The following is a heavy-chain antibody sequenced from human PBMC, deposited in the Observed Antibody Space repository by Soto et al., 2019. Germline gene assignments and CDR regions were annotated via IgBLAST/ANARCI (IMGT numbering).Heavy chain of an antibody. D-gene: IGHD3-3*01. J-gene: IGHJ4*02. V-gene: IGHV4-34*01. CDR1: GGSFSGYY. CDR2: INHSGST. Sequence: SETLSLTCAVYGGSFSGYYWSWIRQPPGKGLEWIGEINHSGSTNYNPSLKSRVTISVDTSKNQFSLKLSSVTAADTAVYYCARLVDTIFGVVRGTDRKINFDYWGQGTLVTVSS. CDR3: ARLVDTIFGVVRGTDRKINFDY.